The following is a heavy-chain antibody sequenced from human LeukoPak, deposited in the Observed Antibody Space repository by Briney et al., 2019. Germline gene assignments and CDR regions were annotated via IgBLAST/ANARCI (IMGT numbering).Heavy chain of an antibody. CDR1: GGSFSDYY. CDR2: INHGGTA. J-gene: IGHJ4*02. CDR3: ARARGRAGARFDY. Sequence: SETLSLTCAVYGGSFSDYYWSWISQPPGEGLEWIGEINHGGTANYNPSLKSRVTISVDTSKNQFSLKLNSVTAADTAVYYCARARGRAGARFDYWGQGTLVTVSS. D-gene: IGHD1-26*01. V-gene: IGHV4-34*01.